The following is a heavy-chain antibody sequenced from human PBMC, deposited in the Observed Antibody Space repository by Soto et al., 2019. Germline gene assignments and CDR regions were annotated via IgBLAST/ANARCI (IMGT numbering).Heavy chain of an antibody. J-gene: IGHJ6*02. Sequence: PSETLSLTCTVSGGSISSYYWSWIRQPAGKGLEWIGRIYTSGSTNYNPSLKSRVTMSVDTSKNQFSLKLSSVTAADTAVYYCARDLPQTRTSFYGMDVWGQGTTVTVSS. CDR3: ARDLPQTRTSFYGMDV. V-gene: IGHV4-4*07. D-gene: IGHD1-7*01. CDR1: GGSISSYY. CDR2: IYTSGST.